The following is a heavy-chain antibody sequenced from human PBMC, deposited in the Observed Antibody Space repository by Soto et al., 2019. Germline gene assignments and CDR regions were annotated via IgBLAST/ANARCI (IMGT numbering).Heavy chain of an antibody. Sequence: SETLSLTCTVSGGSISSGGYYWSWIRQHPGKGLEWIGYIYYSGSTYYNPSLKSRVTISVDTSKNQFSLKLSSVTAADTAVYYCARDGHQTYGMDVWGQGTTVTSP. CDR2: IYYSGST. CDR3: ARDGHQTYGMDV. V-gene: IGHV4-31*03. CDR1: GGSISSGGYY. J-gene: IGHJ6*02.